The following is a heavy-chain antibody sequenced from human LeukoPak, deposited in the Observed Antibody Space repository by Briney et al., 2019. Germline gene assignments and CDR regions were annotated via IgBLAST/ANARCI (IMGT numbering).Heavy chain of an antibody. CDR1: GFTFSNAW. CDR3: TSRSSWSYYYYGMDV. V-gene: IGHV3-15*01. D-gene: IGHD6-13*01. J-gene: IGHJ6*02. Sequence: GGSLRLSCAASGFTFSNAWMSWVRQAPGKGLEWVGRIKSKTDGGTTDYAAPVKGRFTISRDDSKNTLYLQMNSLKTEDTAVYYCTSRSSWSYYYYGMDVWGQGTTVTVSS. CDR2: IKSKTDGGTT.